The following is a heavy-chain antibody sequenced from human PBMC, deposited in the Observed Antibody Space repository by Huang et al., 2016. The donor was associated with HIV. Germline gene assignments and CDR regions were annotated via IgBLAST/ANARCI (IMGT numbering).Heavy chain of an antibody. CDR3: ATKTGAMDI. V-gene: IGHV3-7*01. CDR1: TFSFGAYW. D-gene: IGHD1-7*01. J-gene: IGHJ6*02. CDR2: SKQDESEK. Sequence: VESGGRLVQPGGSIRLSCVGSTFSFGAYWMRWVRQTPGEGLEWVANSKQDESEKYDVESVKGRFNISRDNAKKILFLQMDNVRVEDTATYYCATKTGAMDIWGQGTAVTVS.